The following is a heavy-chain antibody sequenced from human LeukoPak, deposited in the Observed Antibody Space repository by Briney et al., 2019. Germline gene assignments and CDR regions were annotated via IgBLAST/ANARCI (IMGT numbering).Heavy chain of an antibody. CDR3: ARGDCSSTSCFIDY. D-gene: IGHD2-2*01. CDR2: INPNSGGT. V-gene: IGHV1-2*02. J-gene: IGHJ4*02. CDR1: GYTFTGYY. Sequence: ASVKVSCKASGYTFTGYYMHWVRQAPGQGLEWMGWINPNSGGTNYAQKFQGRVTMTRDTSISTAYMELSRLRSDDTAVYYCARGDCSSTSCFIDYWGQGTLVTASS.